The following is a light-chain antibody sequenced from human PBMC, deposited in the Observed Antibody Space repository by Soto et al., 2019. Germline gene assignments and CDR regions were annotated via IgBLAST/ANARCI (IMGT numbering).Light chain of an antibody. J-gene: IGKJ1*01. V-gene: IGKV2-30*01. CDR1: QIPVYSDGDTY. Sequence: DVVMTQPPLSLPGTLGQPASSSCRSRQIPVYSDGDTYLNWFQQRPGPSPRRLLYKVSNRDSKVPERFSGSGSGTDFTLKISRVEAGDVGVYYCMQGTHRHRTLGQGTKVDIK. CDR2: KVS. CDR3: MQGTHRHRT.